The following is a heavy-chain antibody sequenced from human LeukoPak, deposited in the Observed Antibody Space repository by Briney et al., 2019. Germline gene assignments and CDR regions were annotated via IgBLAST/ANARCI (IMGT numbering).Heavy chain of an antibody. D-gene: IGHD5-18*01. Sequence: PGGSLRLSCAASGFTFSSYSMNWVRQAPGKGLEWVSYISGSSSTIYYADSVKGRFTISRDNAKNSLYLQMSSLRAEDTAVYYCARVSAGYSYFYSYYYYYIDVWGKGTTVSVSS. CDR3: ARVSAGYSYFYSYYYYYIDV. J-gene: IGHJ6*03. V-gene: IGHV3-48*04. CDR1: GFTFSSYS. CDR2: ISGSSSTI.